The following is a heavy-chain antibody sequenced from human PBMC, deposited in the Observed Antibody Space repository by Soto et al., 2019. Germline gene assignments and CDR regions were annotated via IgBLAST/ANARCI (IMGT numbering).Heavy chain of an antibody. CDR3: AKDSESISPTAFDI. J-gene: IGHJ3*02. CDR2: ISWNSGSI. Sequence: QSGGSLRLSCAASGFTFDDYAMHWVRQAPGKGLEWVSGISWNSGSIGYADSVKGRFTISRDNAKNSLYLQMNSLRAEDTALYYCAKDSESISPTAFDIWGQGTMVTVSS. V-gene: IGHV3-9*01. CDR1: GFTFDDYA.